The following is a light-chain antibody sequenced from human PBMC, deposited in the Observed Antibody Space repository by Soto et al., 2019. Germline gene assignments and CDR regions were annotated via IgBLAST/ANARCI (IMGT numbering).Light chain of an antibody. CDR1: SSDVGGYNY. Sequence: QSVLTQPPSASGSPGQSVTISCTGTSSDVGGYNYVSWYQQHPGKAHKLMIFEVSKRPSGVPDRFSGSKSDNTASLTVSGLQAEDEADYYCSSYAGSYSFGVFGTGTKVTVL. CDR2: EVS. CDR3: SSYAGSYSFGV. J-gene: IGLJ1*01. V-gene: IGLV2-8*01.